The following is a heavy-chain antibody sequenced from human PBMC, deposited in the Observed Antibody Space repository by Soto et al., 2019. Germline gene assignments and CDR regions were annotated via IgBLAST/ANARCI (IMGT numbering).Heavy chain of an antibody. V-gene: IGHV5-10-1*01. Sequence: PGESLKISCKGSGYSFTSYWISWVRQMPGKGLEWMGRIDPSDSYTNYSPSFQGHVTISADKSISTAYLQWSSLKASDTAMYYCARERGYSTSSFDPWGQGTLVTVSS. J-gene: IGHJ5*02. CDR2: IDPSDSYT. CDR1: GYSFTSYW. CDR3: ARERGYSTSSFDP. D-gene: IGHD6-13*01.